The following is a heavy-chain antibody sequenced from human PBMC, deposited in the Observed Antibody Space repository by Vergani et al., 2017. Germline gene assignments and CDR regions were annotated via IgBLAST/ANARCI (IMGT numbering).Heavy chain of an antibody. CDR3: AADRFYYDSSGYTAFDI. CDR2: IVVGSGNT. Sequence: QMQLVQSGPEVKKPGTSVKFSCKASGFTFTSSAMQWVRQARGQRLEWIGWIVVGSGNTNYAQKFQERVTITRDMATSTAYMELSSLRSEDTAVYYCAADRFYYDSSGYTAFDIWGQGTMVTVSS. J-gene: IGHJ3*02. CDR1: GFTFTSSA. D-gene: IGHD3-22*01. V-gene: IGHV1-58*02.